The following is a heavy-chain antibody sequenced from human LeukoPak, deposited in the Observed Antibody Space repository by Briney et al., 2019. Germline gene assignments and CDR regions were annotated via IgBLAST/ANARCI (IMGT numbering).Heavy chain of an antibody. Sequence: PGGSLRLSCAASGFAFSTFWMGWVRQAPGNGLEWVANIKQDGSEKSYADSLKARFTISRDNGKNSLYLQMNSLRADDTAVYYCAGWDRSHWFDYWGQGTLVTVPS. CDR1: GFAFSTFW. CDR3: AGWDRSHWFDY. D-gene: IGHD1-1*01. V-gene: IGHV3-7*04. CDR2: IKQDGSEK. J-gene: IGHJ4*02.